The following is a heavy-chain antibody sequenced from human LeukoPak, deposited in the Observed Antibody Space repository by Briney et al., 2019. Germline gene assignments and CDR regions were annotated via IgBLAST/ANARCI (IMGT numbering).Heavy chain of an antibody. CDR2: IYYSGST. J-gene: IGHJ3*02. CDR1: GGSISSYY. V-gene: IGHV4-59*01. Sequence: SETLPLTCTVSGGSISSYYWSWIRQPPGKGLEWIGYIYYSGSTNYNPSLKSRVTISVDTSKNQFSLKLSSVTAADTAVYYCAGHCGGDCSIGAFDIWGQGTMVTVSS. CDR3: AGHCGGDCSIGAFDI. D-gene: IGHD2-21*02.